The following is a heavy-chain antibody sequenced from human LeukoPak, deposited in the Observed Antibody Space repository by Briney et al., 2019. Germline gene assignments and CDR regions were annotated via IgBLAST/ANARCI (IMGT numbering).Heavy chain of an antibody. D-gene: IGHD4-17*01. CDR1: GFIFSSYS. CDR3: ARDMGMKTTVTGGFDY. Sequence: GGSLRLSCAASGFIFSSYSMNWVRQAPGKGLEWVAVISYDGSNKYYADSVKGRFTISRDNSKNTLYLQMNSLRAEDTAVYYCARDMGMKTTVTGGFDYWGQGTLVTVSS. V-gene: IGHV3-30*03. J-gene: IGHJ4*02. CDR2: ISYDGSNK.